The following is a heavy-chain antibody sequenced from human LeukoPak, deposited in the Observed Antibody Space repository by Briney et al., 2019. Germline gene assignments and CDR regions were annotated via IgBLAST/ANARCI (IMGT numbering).Heavy chain of an antibody. J-gene: IGHJ4*02. CDR2: ISSSGTTI. D-gene: IGHD1-26*01. V-gene: IGHV3-48*04. Sequence: GGSLRLSCAASGFTFSSYWMSWVRQAPGKGLEWVSYISSSGTTIYYADSVKGRFTISRDNAKNSLYLQMNSLRAEDTAVYYCARRRDSGSLQHFDYWGQGTLVTVSS. CDR1: GFTFSSYW. CDR3: ARRRDSGSLQHFDY.